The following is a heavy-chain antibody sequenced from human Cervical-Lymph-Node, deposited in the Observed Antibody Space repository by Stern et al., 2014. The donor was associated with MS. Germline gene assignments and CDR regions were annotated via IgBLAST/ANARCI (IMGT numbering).Heavy chain of an antibody. CDR1: GFTFDDYA. CDR3: AKDISPGVIGTTVGGFF. V-gene: IGHV3-9*01. CDR2: ISWNSGDM. D-gene: IGHD1-20*01. J-gene: IGHJ4*02. Sequence: EVQLVQSGGGLEQPGRSLRLSCAASGFTFDDYAMHWVRQAPGKGLEWVSGISWNSGDMVYADSVRGRFTIPRDNAKKSLYLQMNSLRAEDTALYYCAKDISPGVIGTTVGGFFWGQGTLVTVSS.